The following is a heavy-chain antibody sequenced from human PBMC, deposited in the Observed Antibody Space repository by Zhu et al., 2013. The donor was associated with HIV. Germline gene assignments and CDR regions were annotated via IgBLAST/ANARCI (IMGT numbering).Heavy chain of an antibody. CDR1: GGTFSSYA. V-gene: IGHV1-69*06. D-gene: IGHD2-2*01. Sequence: QVQLVQSGAEVKKPGSSVKVSCKASGGTFSSYAISWVRQAPGQGLEWMGGIIPIFGTANYAQKFQGRVTITADKSTSTAYMELSSLRSEDTAVYYCARDGAQYQLLLGYDGMDVWGQGTTVTVSS. CDR3: ARDGAQYQLLLGYDGMDV. J-gene: IGHJ6*02. CDR2: IIPIFGTA.